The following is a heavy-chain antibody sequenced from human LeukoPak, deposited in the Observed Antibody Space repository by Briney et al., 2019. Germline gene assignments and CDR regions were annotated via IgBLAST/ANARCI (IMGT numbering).Heavy chain of an antibody. D-gene: IGHD3-22*01. CDR3: ARKYYYDSSGYPSFDY. V-gene: IGHV3-48*03. Sequence: GGSLRLSCAASGFTFSSYEVNWVRQAPGKGLEWVSYISSSGSTIYYADSVKGRFTISRDNAKNSLYLQMNSLRAEDTAVYYCARKYYYDSSGYPSFDYWGQGTLVTVSS. CDR2: ISSSGSTI. J-gene: IGHJ4*02. CDR1: GFTFSSYE.